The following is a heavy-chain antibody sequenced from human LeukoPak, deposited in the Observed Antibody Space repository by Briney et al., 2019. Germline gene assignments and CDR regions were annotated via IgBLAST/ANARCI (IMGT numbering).Heavy chain of an antibody. J-gene: IGHJ4*02. V-gene: IGHV4-59*01. CDR2: IYYSGST. D-gene: IGHD5-18*01. CDR3: AKYSYAKGFDY. CDR1: GGSISSYY. Sequence: SETLSLTCTVSGGSISSYYWSWIRRPPGKGLEWIGYIYYSGSTNYNPSLKSRVTISVDTSKNQFSLKLSSVTAADTAVYYWAKYSYAKGFDYWGQGTLVTVSS.